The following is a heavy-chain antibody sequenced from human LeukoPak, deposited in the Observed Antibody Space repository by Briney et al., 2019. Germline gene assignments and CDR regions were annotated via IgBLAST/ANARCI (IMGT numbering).Heavy chain of an antibody. CDR2: IYTSGST. Sequence: SQTLSLTCTVSGGSISSGSYYWSWIRQPAGKGLEWIGRIYTSGSTNYNPSLKSRVTISVDTSKNQFSLKLSSVTAADTAVCYCSRAGVAAAGLMIGSWFDPWGQGTLVTVSS. D-gene: IGHD6-13*01. CDR1: GGSISSGSYY. J-gene: IGHJ5*02. V-gene: IGHV4-61*02. CDR3: SRAGVAAAGLMIGSWFDP.